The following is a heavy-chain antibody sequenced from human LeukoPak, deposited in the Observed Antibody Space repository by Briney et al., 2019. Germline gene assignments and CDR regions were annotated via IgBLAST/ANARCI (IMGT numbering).Heavy chain of an antibody. CDR2: ISAYNGNT. V-gene: IGHV1-18*01. CDR3: ARSYYDYVWGSYRYTQDRYYFDY. D-gene: IGHD3-16*02. J-gene: IGHJ4*02. CDR1: GYTFTSYG. Sequence: ASVKVFCKASGYTFTSYGISWVRQAPGQGLEWMGWISAYNGNTNYAQKLQGRVTMTTDTSTSTAYMELRSLRSDDTAVYYCARSYYDYVWGSYRYTQDRYYFDYWGQGTLVTVSS.